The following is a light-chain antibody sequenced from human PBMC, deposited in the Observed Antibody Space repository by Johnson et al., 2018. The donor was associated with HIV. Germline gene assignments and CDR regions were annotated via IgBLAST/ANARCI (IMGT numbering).Light chain of an antibody. CDR1: SSNIGNNY. Sequence: HSVLTQPPSVSAAPGQKVTISCSGSSSNIGNNYVSWYQQLPGTAPKLLIYDNNKRPSGIPDRFSGSKSATSATLGITGLQTGDEADYYCGTCDSNLSVYVFGTGTKVSVL. V-gene: IGLV1-51*01. CDR3: GTCDSNLSVYV. CDR2: DNN. J-gene: IGLJ1*01.